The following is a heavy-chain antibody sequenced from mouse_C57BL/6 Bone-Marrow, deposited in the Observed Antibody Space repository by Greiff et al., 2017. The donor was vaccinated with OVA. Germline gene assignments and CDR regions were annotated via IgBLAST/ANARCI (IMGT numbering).Heavy chain of an antibody. D-gene: IGHD1-1*01. Sequence: VQLQQSGPELVKPGASVKISCKASGYTFTDYYMNWVKQSHGKSLEWIGDINPNNGGTSYNQKFKGKATLTVDKSSSTAYMELRSLTSEDSAVYYCARTDYYYGSTPYYFDYWGQGTTLTVSS. J-gene: IGHJ2*01. CDR3: ARTDYYYGSTPYYFDY. CDR1: GYTFTDYY. CDR2: INPNNGGT. V-gene: IGHV1-26*01.